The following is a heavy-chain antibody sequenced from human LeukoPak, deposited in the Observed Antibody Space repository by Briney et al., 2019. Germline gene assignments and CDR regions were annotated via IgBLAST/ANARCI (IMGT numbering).Heavy chain of an antibody. CDR3: ARGGGYYYFDY. V-gene: IGHV4-59*01. CDR2: IYYSGST. Sequence: SETLSLTCTVSGDSISSYYWSWIRQPPGKGLEWIGYIYYSGSTNYNPSLKSRVTISVDTSKNQFSLKLSSVTAADTAVYYCARGGGYYYFDYWGQGTLVTVSS. CDR1: GDSISSYY. J-gene: IGHJ4*02. D-gene: IGHD2-21*01.